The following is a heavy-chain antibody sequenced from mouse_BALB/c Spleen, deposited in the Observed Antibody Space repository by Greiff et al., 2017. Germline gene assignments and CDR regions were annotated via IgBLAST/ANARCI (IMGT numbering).Heavy chain of an antibody. CDR3: ARESELGAY. D-gene: IGHD4-1*01. J-gene: IGHJ3*01. Sequence: EVMLVESGGGLVKPGGSLKLSCAASGFTFSDYYMYWVRQTPEKRLEWVATISDGGSYTYYPDSVKGRFTISRDNAKNNLYLQMSSLKSEDTAMYYCARESELGAYWGQGTLVTVSA. V-gene: IGHV5-4*02. CDR2: ISDGGSYT. CDR1: GFTFSDYY.